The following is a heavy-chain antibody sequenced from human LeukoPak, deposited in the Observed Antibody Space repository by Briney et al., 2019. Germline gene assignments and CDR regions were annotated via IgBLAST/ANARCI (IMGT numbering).Heavy chain of an antibody. Sequence: GGSLRLSCAASGFTFSEYWMNWVRQAPGKGLGWVANIDEDGSEEDYVDSVKGRFTISRDNARNSLSLQMNRLRVEDTAVYHCVRDAPGREGPHYWGQGILVTASS. D-gene: IGHD3-10*01. CDR1: GFTFSEYW. J-gene: IGHJ4*02. V-gene: IGHV3-7*01. CDR2: IDEDGSEE. CDR3: VRDAPGREGPHY.